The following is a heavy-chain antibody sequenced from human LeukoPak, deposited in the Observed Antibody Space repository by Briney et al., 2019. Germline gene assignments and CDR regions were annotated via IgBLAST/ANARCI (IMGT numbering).Heavy chain of an antibody. V-gene: IGHV1-2*02. J-gene: IGHJ6*03. D-gene: IGHD3-10*01. CDR2: INPNSGGT. CDR3: ARGGVTYYYGSGSYYSNSDYYYYYMDV. Sequence: GASVKVSCKASGYTFTGYYMHWVRQAPGQGLEWMGWINPNSGGTNYAQKFQGRVTMTRDTSISTAYMELSRLRSDDTAVYYCARGGVTYYYGSGSYYSNSDYYYYYMDVWGKGTTVTVSS. CDR1: GYTFTGYY.